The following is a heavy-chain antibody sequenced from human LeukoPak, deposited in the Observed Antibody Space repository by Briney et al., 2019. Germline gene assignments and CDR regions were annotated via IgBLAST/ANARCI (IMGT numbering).Heavy chain of an antibody. Sequence: GGSLRLSCVASGFAINTNYMNWVRQAPGKELEWVSITYFGGTTYYADSVKGRFTISRDNSKNTLYLQMNSLRSEDTAVYYCAKDRSDQWLQTFDCWGQGTLVTVSS. CDR1: GFAINTNY. J-gene: IGHJ4*02. CDR3: AKDRSDQWLQTFDC. CDR2: TYFGGTT. V-gene: IGHV3-53*05. D-gene: IGHD3-22*01.